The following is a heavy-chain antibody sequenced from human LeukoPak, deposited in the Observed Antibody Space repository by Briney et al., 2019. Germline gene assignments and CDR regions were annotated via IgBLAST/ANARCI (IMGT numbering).Heavy chain of an antibody. D-gene: IGHD6-19*01. CDR3: AREGIAVADHYYYYGMDV. J-gene: IGHJ6*02. CDR1: GGTFSSYA. CDR2: IIPIFGTA. Sequence: SVKVSCKASGGTFSSYAISWVRQAPGQGLEWMGGIIPIFGTANYAQKFQGRVTITADESTSTAYMELSSLRSEDTAVYYCAREGIAVADHYYYYGMDVWGQGTSVTVSS. V-gene: IGHV1-69*01.